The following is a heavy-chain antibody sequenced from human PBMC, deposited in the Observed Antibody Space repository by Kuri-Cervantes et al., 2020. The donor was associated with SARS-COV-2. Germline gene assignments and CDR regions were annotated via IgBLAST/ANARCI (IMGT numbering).Heavy chain of an antibody. J-gene: IGHJ3*02. D-gene: IGHD1-26*01. Sequence: SVKVSCKASGGTFSSYAISWVRQAPGQGLEWTGRIIPILGTANYAQKFQGRVTITADKSTSTAYMELSSLRSEDTAVYYCARMSLLQNDAFDIWGQGTMVTVSS. CDR3: ARMSLLQNDAFDI. CDR2: IIPILGTA. CDR1: GGTFSSYA. V-gene: IGHV1-69*04.